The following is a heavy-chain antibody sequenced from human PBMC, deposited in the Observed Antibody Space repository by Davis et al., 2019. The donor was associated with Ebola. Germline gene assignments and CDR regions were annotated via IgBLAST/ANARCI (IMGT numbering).Heavy chain of an antibody. Sequence: ASVKVSCTASGYTFTNYHMHWVRQAPGQGLEWMGMINPNDGRTIYAQKFQGRVTITRDTSASTAYMELSSLRSEDTAVYFCARDEFDYWGQGTLVTVSS. V-gene: IGHV1-46*01. CDR2: INPNDGRT. CDR1: GYTFTNYH. CDR3: ARDEFDY. J-gene: IGHJ4*02.